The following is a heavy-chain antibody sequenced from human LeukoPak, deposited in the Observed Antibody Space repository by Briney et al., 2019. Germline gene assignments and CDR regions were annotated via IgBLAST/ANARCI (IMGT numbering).Heavy chain of an antibody. CDR2: ISTSNDTI. CDR1: GFTFSSYS. V-gene: IGHV3-48*02. CDR3: ARAIRSGTYYLVY. Sequence: GGSLRLSCAASGFTFSSYSMNWVRQAPGRGLEWGSYISTSNDTIYYADSVKGRFTISRDNAKNSLYLQMNSLRDEDTAVYYCARAIRSGTYYLVYWGQGTLVTVSS. J-gene: IGHJ4*02. D-gene: IGHD3-10*01.